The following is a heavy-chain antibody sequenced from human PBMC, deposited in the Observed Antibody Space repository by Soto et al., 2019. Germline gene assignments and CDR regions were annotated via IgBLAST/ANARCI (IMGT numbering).Heavy chain of an antibody. Sequence: SETLSLTCAVYGGSFSGYYWSWIRQPPGKGLEWIGEINHSGSTNYNPSLKSRVTISVDTSKNQFSLKLSSVTAADTAVYYCARSSSGYYSGVWFDPWGQGTLVTVSS. CDR3: ARSSSGYYSGVWFDP. V-gene: IGHV4-34*01. CDR2: INHSGST. J-gene: IGHJ5*02. CDR1: GGSFSGYY. D-gene: IGHD6-13*01.